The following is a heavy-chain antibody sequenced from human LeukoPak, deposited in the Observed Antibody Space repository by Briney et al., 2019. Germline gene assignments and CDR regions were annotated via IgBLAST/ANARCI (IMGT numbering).Heavy chain of an antibody. Sequence: PGGSLRLSCAASGFTFSSYAMSWVRQAPGKGLEWVSAISGSGGSTYYADSVKGRFTISRDNSKNTLYLQMNSLRAEDTAVYYCAKVQGSYYDSSGYLDWGQGTLVTVSS. CDR1: GFTFSSYA. CDR2: ISGSGGST. V-gene: IGHV3-23*01. CDR3: AKVQGSYYDSSGYLD. J-gene: IGHJ4*02. D-gene: IGHD3-22*01.